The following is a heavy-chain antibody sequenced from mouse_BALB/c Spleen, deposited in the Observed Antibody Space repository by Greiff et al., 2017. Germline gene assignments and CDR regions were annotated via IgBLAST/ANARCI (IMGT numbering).Heavy chain of an antibody. V-gene: IGHV3-6*02. CDR3: ARADYGYEDY. Sequence: EVQLQESGPGLVKPSQSLSLTCSVTGYSITSGYYWNWIRQFPGNKLEWMGYISYDGSNNYNPSLKNRISITRDTSKNQFFLKLNSVTTEDTATYYCARADYGYEDYWGQGTTLTVSS. J-gene: IGHJ2*01. CDR1: GYSITSGYY. CDR2: ISYDGSN. D-gene: IGHD1-2*01.